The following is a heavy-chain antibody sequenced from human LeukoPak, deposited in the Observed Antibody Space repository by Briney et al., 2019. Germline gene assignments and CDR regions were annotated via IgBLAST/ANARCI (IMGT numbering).Heavy chain of an antibody. CDR3: ARRIAVAGRERGDAFDI. Sequence: PGGSLRLSCAASGFTFSSYAMSWVRQAPGKGLEWVSAISGSGGSTYYADSVKGRVTISRDNSKNTLYLQMNSLRAEDTAVYYCARRIAVAGRERGDAFDIWGQGTMVTVSS. CDR1: GFTFSSYA. V-gene: IGHV3-23*01. CDR2: ISGSGGST. J-gene: IGHJ3*02. D-gene: IGHD6-19*01.